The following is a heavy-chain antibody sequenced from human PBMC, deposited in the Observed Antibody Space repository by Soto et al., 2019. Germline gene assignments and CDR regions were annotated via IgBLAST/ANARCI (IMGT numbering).Heavy chain of an antibody. CDR3: ARHGGYSIAARSRGSFDP. J-gene: IGHJ5*02. D-gene: IGHD6-6*01. V-gene: IGHV1-69*13. CDR1: GGTFSSYA. Sequence: SVKVSCKASGGTFSSYAISWVRQAPGQGLEWMGGIIPIFGTANYAQKFQGRVTITADESTSTAYMELSSLRSEDTAVYYCARHGGYSIAARSRGSFDPWGQGTLVTVSS. CDR2: IIPIFGTA.